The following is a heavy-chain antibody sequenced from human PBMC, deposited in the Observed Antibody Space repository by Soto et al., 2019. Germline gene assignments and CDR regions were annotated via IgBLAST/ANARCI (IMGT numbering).Heavy chain of an antibody. V-gene: IGHV4-4*02. J-gene: IGHJ4*02. CDR1: GGSISSSNW. D-gene: IGHD6-13*01. CDR3: ARSHSTWYSYYFDY. CDR2: IYHSGST. Sequence: SETLSLTCAVSGGSISSSNWWSWVRQPPGKGLEWIGEIYHSGSTNYNPSLKSRVTISVDTSKNQFSLKLSSVTAADTAVYYCARSHSTWYSYYFDYWGQGTLVTVSS.